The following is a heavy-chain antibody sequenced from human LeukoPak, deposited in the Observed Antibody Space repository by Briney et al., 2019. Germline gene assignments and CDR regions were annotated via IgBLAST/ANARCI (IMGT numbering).Heavy chain of an antibody. CDR3: ARDPAEDSSPPTDY. D-gene: IGHD3-22*01. V-gene: IGHV3-7*01. CDR2: IKQDGSEK. Sequence: PGGSLRLSCAASGFTFSSYWMSWVRQAPGKGLEWVANIKQDGSEKYYVDSVKGRFTISRDNAKNSLYLQMNSLRAEDTAVYYCARDPAEDSSPPTDYWGQGTLATVSS. J-gene: IGHJ4*02. CDR1: GFTFSSYW.